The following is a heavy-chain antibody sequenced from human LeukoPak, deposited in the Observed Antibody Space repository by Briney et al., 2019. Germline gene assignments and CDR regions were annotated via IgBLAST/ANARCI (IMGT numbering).Heavy chain of an antibody. V-gene: IGHV4-4*07. J-gene: IGHJ6*03. CDR3: ARTTEGGYTYGYFYYYYMDV. CDR2: IYTSGST. Sequence: SETLSLTCTVSGGSISSYYWSWIRQPAGKGLEWIGRIYTSGSTNYNPSLKSRVTMSVDTSKNQFSLKLTSVTAADTAAYYCARTTEGGYTYGYFYYYYMDVWGKGTTVTISS. D-gene: IGHD5-18*01. CDR1: GGSISSYY.